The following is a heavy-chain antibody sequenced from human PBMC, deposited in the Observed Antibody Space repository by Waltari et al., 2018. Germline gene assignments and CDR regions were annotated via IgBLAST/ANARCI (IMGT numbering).Heavy chain of an antibody. CDR1: GFAFTNCY. CDR2: MNPSGDNT. J-gene: IGHJ4*02. V-gene: IGHV1-46*01. D-gene: IGHD3-16*01. CDR3: VREAWGGHFDY. Sequence: QVQLVQSGAEVKRPGASVKISCKASGFAFTNCYMHWVRQAPGQGPEWMGRMNPSGDNTLYAQKFQGRVTITRDTSTSTFYMDLNSLRSEDTALYYCVREAWGGHFDYLGPGTVVTVSS.